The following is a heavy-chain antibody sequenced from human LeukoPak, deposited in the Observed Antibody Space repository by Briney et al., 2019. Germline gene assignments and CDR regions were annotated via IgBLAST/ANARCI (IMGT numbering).Heavy chain of an antibody. CDR1: GFTVSSNY. D-gene: IGHD3-3*01. CDR3: AKTDYYDFWSGYYFDY. Sequence: PGGSLRLSCAASGFTVSSNYMSWVRQAPGKGLEWVSVIYSGGSTYYAGSVKGRFTISRDNSKNTLYLQMNSLRAEDTAVYYCAKTDYYDFWSGYYFDYWGQGTLVTVSS. CDR2: IYSGGST. V-gene: IGHV3-53*01. J-gene: IGHJ4*02.